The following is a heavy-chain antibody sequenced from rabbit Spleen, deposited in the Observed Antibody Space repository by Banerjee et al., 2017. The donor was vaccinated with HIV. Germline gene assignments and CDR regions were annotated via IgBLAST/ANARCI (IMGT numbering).Heavy chain of an antibody. CDR1: GFSFSSNW. D-gene: IGHD3-1*01. Sequence: LEESGGGLVKPGGTLTLTCTVSGFSFSSNWICWVRQAPGKGLEWIACIDTSDGDTDYANWPKGRFTISKASSTTVTLQMTSLTAADTATYFCARDRPGSDNFDLWGPGTLVTVS. J-gene: IGHJ4*01. CDR2: IDTSDGDT. CDR3: ARDRPGSDNFDL. V-gene: IGHV1S45*01.